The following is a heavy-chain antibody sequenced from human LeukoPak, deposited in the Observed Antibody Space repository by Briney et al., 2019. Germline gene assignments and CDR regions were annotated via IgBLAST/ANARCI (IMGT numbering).Heavy chain of an antibody. V-gene: IGHV3-74*01. J-gene: IGHJ4*02. CDR3: ARATVTSSFDY. Sequence: GGSLRLSCAASGFTFSGYWMHWVRQAPGKGLVWVSRINSDGSSTSYADSVKGRFTISRDNAKNTLYLQMNCLRAEDTAVYYCARATVTSSFDYWGQGTLVTVSS. D-gene: IGHD4-11*01. CDR1: GFTFSGYW. CDR2: INSDGSST.